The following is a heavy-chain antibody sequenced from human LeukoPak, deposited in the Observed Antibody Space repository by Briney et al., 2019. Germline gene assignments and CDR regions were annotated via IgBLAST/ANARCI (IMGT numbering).Heavy chain of an antibody. CDR3: ARDSETETGWYYYGMDV. CDR1: GFTFNGYS. D-gene: IGHD1-1*01. Sequence: GGSLRLSCTASGFTFNGYSMNWVRQAPGKGLEWIAVLYSGGSAYYADSVKGRFTISRDNSKNTPYLQIYSLRAEDTAIYYCARDSETETGWYYYGMDVWGQGTTVTVSS. CDR2: LYSGGSA. V-gene: IGHV3-53*01. J-gene: IGHJ6*02.